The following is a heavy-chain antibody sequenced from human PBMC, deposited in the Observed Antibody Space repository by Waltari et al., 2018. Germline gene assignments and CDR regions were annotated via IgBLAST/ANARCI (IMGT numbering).Heavy chain of an antibody. Sequence: QVQLQESGPGLVKPSETLSLTCTVSGGSISSYYWSWIRQPPGKGLEWIGSIYHSGSTNYNPSLKGRVTISVDTSKSQCSLKLSSVTAADTAVYYCARVSGGYDRFDYWGQGTLVTVSS. V-gene: IGHV4-59*08. J-gene: IGHJ4*02. CDR2: IYHSGST. CDR1: GGSISSYY. CDR3: ARVSGGYDRFDY. D-gene: IGHD6-25*01.